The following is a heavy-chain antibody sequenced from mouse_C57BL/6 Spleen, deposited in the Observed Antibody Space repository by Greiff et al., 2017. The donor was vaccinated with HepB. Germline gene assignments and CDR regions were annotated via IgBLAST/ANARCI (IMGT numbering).Heavy chain of an antibody. Sequence: VKLQESGAELVRPGASVTLSCKASGYTFTDYEMHWVKQTPVHGLEWIGAIDPETGGTAYNQKFKGKAILTADKSSSTAYMELRSLTSEDSAVYYGTRKKAYYNKGYCFDYWGQGTTLTVSS. J-gene: IGHJ2*01. CDR1: GYTFTDYE. V-gene: IGHV1-15*01. D-gene: IGHD2-5*01. CDR2: IDPETGGT. CDR3: TRKKAYYNKGYCFDY.